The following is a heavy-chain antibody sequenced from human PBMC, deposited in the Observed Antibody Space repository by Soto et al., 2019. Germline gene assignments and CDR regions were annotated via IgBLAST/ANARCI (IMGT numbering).Heavy chain of an antibody. CDR1: GGSISSYY. CDR2: IYYSGST. V-gene: IGHV4-59*01. J-gene: IGHJ4*02. CDR3: ARAYGSESLIDY. D-gene: IGHD3-10*01. Sequence: SETLSLTCTVSGGSISSYYWSWIRQPPGKGLEWIGYIYYSGSTNYNPSLKSRVTISVDTSKNQFSLKLSSVTAADTAVYYCARAYGSESLIDYWGQGTLVTVSS.